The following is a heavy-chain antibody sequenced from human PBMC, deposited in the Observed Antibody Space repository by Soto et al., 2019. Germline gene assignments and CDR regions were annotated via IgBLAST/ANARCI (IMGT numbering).Heavy chain of an antibody. CDR3: ASGKDYAEGGY. D-gene: IGHD4-17*01. V-gene: IGHV3-48*02. Sequence: EVQLVESGGGLVQPGGSLRLSCAASGFTFSSYSMNWVRQAPGKGLEWVSYISSSSSTIYYADSVKGRFTISRDNAKNSLYLQMNGLRDEDTAVYYCASGKDYAEGGYWGQGTLVTVSS. CDR2: ISSSSSTI. CDR1: GFTFSSYS. J-gene: IGHJ4*02.